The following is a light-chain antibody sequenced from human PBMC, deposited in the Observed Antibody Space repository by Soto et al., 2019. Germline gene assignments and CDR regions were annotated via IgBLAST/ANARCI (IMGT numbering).Light chain of an antibody. J-gene: IGLJ2*01. Sequence: QSALTQPPSASGSPGQSVTISCTGTSSDVGGYNYVSWYQQHPGKAPKLIIYEVTKRPSGVPDRFSGSKSGNTASLTVSGLQAEDEADYYCSSHAGRSNLLFGGGTKLTVL. CDR3: SSHAGRSNLL. CDR1: SSDVGGYNY. V-gene: IGLV2-8*01. CDR2: EVT.